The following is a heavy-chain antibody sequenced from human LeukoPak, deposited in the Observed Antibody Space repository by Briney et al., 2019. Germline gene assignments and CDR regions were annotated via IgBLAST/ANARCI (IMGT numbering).Heavy chain of an antibody. CDR1: GYTFSTYW. D-gene: IGHD6-19*01. V-gene: IGHV5-51*01. CDR2: IYPGDSDT. CDR3: ARHGPVAGNIDY. J-gene: IGHJ4*02. Sequence: GESLQISCKGSGYTFSTYWIGWVRQMPGKGLEWMGTIYPGDSDTRYSPSFQGQVTISADKSISTAYLQWSSLKASDTAMYYCARHGPVAGNIDYWGQGTLVTVSS.